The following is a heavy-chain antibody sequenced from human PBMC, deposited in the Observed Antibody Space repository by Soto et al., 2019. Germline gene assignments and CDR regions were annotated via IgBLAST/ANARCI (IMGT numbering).Heavy chain of an antibody. CDR2: ISSSSSDP. CDR3: ALYSSSWYGDQEYFDY. V-gene: IGHV3-11*06. J-gene: IGHJ4*02. CDR1: GFTFSDYY. Sequence: QVQLVESGGGLVKPGGSLRLSCAASGFTFSDYYMSWIRQAPGKGLEWVSYISSSSSDPNYSDSVKVRFTISRDNAKNSLYLQMNSLRAEDTAVYYCALYSSSWYGDQEYFDYWGQGTLVTVSS. D-gene: IGHD6-13*01.